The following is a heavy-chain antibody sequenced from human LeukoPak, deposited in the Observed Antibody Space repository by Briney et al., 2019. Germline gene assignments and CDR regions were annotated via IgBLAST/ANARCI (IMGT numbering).Heavy chain of an antibody. Sequence: ASVKVSCKASGYTFTGYYMHWVRQATGQGLEWMGWMNPNSGNTGYAQKFQGRVTMTRNTSISTAYMELSSLRSEDTAVYYCARVPYCSGGSCYPYYYYGMYVWVQGTTVTVCS. CDR3: ARVPYCSGGSCYPYYYYGMYV. J-gene: IGHJ6*02. CDR2: MNPNSGNT. D-gene: IGHD2-15*01. V-gene: IGHV1-8*02. CDR1: GYTFTGYY.